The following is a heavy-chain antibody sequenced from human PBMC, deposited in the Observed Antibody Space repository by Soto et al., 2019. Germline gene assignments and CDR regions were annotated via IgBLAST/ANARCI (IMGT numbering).Heavy chain of an antibody. J-gene: IGHJ4*02. V-gene: IGHV1-69*13. CDR1: GYTFTSYY. CDR2: IIPIFGTA. Sequence: GASVKVSCKASGYTFTSYYMHWVRQAPGQGLEWMGGIIPIFGTANYAQKFQGRVTITADESTSTAYMELSSLRSEDTAVYYCARGGSGYSYGFSLDYWGQGTLVTVSS. D-gene: IGHD5-18*01. CDR3: ARGGSGYSYGFSLDY.